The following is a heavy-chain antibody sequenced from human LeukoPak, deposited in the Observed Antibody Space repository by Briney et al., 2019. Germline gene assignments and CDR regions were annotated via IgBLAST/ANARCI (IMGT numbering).Heavy chain of an antibody. Sequence: SSQTLSLTCTVSGGSISSGSYYWSWIRQPAGKGLEWIGRIYTSGSTNYNPSLKSRVTISYTSKNQFSLKLNSVTAADTAVYYCARVGDYYDSSGYYIDYWGQGTLVTVSS. V-gene: IGHV4-61*02. CDR2: IYTSGST. D-gene: IGHD3-22*01. J-gene: IGHJ4*02. CDR1: GGSISSGSYY. CDR3: ARVGDYYDSSGYYIDY.